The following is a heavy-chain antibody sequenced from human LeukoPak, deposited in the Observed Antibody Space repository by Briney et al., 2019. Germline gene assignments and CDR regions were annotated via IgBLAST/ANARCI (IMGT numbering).Heavy chain of an antibody. CDR3: ARGPNPYYYDSSGLSDAFDI. CDR2: INPNSGGT. V-gene: IGHV1-2*02. D-gene: IGHD3-22*01. Sequence: ASVTVSCKASGYTFTSYGISWVRQAPGQGLEWMGWINPNSGGTNYAQKFQGRVTMTRDTSISTAYMELSRLRSDDTAVYYCARGPNPYYYDSSGLSDAFDIWGQGTMVTVSS. CDR1: GYTFTSYG. J-gene: IGHJ3*02.